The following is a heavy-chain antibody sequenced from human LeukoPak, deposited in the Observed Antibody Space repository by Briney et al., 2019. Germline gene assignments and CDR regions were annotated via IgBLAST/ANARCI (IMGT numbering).Heavy chain of an antibody. D-gene: IGHD4/OR15-4a*01. Sequence: SETLSLTCAVSGGSISSGGYSWSWIRQPPGKGLEWIGYIYHSGSTYYNPSLKSRVTISVDRSKNQFSLKLSSVTAADTAVYYCATATSYGGIDYWGQGTLVTVSS. CDR1: GGSISSGGYS. CDR3: ATATSYGGIDY. CDR2: IYHSGST. J-gene: IGHJ4*02. V-gene: IGHV4-30-2*01.